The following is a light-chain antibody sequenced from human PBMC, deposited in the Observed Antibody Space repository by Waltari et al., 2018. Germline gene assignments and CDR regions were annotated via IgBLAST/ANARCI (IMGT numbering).Light chain of an antibody. Sequence: QSALTQPATVAGSPGQLITISCTGTRSDDGGYKYVAWYQQHPGKAPTGMISDVSKRPSGVSRRFSGSKSGNTASLTISGLQTEDEADYYCSSYTSSSALVFGGGTKLTVL. CDR3: SSYTSSSALV. CDR2: DVS. V-gene: IGLV2-14*01. CDR1: RSDDGGYKY. J-gene: IGLJ2*01.